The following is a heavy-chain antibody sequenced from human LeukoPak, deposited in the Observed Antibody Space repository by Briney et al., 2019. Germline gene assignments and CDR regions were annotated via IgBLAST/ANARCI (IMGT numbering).Heavy chain of an antibody. V-gene: IGHV3-30-3*01. CDR2: ISYDGSNK. J-gene: IGHJ4*02. CDR3: ATLDGEVHDY. D-gene: IGHD3-10*01. Sequence: GGSLRLSCAASGFTFSSYAMHWVRQAPGKGLERVAVISYDGSNKYYADSVKGRFTISRDNSKNTLYLQMNSLRAEDTAVYYCATLDGEVHDYWGQGTLVTVSS. CDR1: GFTFSSYA.